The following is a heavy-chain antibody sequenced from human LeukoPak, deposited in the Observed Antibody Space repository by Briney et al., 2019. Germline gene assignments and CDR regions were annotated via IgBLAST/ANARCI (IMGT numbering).Heavy chain of an antibody. D-gene: IGHD5-18*01. CDR3: ASLDTAKQPLANH. J-gene: IGHJ5*02. Sequence: GGSLRLSCVASGLTVSNHWMSWVRQAPGKGLEWVANLREERGQEYYVDSVKGRFTISKNSAKNSLYLQMNTLRVEGTAMYYCASLDTAKQPLANHWGQGTLVTVSS. CDR2: LREERGQE. V-gene: IGHV3-7*03. CDR1: GLTVSNHW.